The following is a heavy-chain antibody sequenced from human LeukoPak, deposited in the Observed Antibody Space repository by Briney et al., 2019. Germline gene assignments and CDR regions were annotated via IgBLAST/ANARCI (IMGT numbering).Heavy chain of an antibody. V-gene: IGHV3-23*01. Sequence: PGGSLRLSCAASGFTFSNYAMNWVRQAPGKGLEWVSGISGSGESTNYADSVKGRFTVSRDNSKNTLDLQMTDLRPEDTAIYYCAKRNTMVRGGPCFDYWGQGILVAVSS. CDR1: GFTFSNYA. CDR3: AKRNTMVRGGPCFDY. J-gene: IGHJ4*02. CDR2: ISGSGEST. D-gene: IGHD3-10*01.